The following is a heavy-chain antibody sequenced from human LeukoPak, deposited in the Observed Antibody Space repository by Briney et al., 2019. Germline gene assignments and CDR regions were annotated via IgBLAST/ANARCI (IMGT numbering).Heavy chain of an antibody. CDR2: ISYDGSNK. CDR1: GFTFSSYA. D-gene: IGHD6-19*01. CDR3: AREYGSGWYAGYYFDY. J-gene: IGHJ4*02. Sequence: GGSLRLSCAASGFTFSSYAMHWVRQAPGKGLEWVAVISYDGSNKYYADSVKGRFTISRDNSKNTLYLQMNSLRAEDTAVYYCAREYGSGWYAGYYFDYWGQGTLVTVSS. V-gene: IGHV3-30*04.